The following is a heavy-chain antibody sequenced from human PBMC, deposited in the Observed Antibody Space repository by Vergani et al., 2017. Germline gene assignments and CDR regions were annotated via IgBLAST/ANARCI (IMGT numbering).Heavy chain of an antibody. V-gene: IGHV3-23*01. CDR1: GFTFSSHA. D-gene: IGHD2-15*01. Sequence: QLLESGGGLVQPGGSLRLSCAASGFTFSSHAMTWVRQAPGKGLEWVSAIVGSGGRTYYADSVKGRFTISRDNSKNTLYLQLNSLRADDTAVYYCAKSRGYYSTDGFDIWGQGTMVTVSS. CDR2: IVGSGGRT. CDR3: AKSRGYYSTDGFDI. J-gene: IGHJ3*02.